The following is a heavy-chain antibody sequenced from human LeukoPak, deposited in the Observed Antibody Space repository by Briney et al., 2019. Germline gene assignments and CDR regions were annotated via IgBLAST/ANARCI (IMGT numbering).Heavy chain of an antibody. V-gene: IGHV1-46*01. CDR1: GYTFTSYY. Sequence: ASVKVSCKASGYTFTSYYMHWVRQAPRQGLEWMGIINPSGGSTSYAQKFQGRVTMTRDTSTSTVYMELSSLRSEDTAVYYCARDSPGRYCSSTSCYSYYGMDVWGKGTTVTVSS. CDR2: INPSGGST. D-gene: IGHD2-2*02. J-gene: IGHJ6*04. CDR3: ARDSPGRYCSSTSCYSYYGMDV.